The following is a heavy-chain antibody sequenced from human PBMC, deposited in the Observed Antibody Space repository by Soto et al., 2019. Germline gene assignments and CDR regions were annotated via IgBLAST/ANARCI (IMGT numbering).Heavy chain of an antibody. Sequence: SETLSLTCTVSGGSISSSSYYWGWIRQPPGKGLEWIGSIYYSGSTYYNPSLKSRVTISVDTSKNQFSLKLSSVTAADTAVYYCARLQLEVYYYYYMDVWGKGTTVTVSS. CDR2: IYYSGST. CDR1: GGSISSSSYY. V-gene: IGHV4-39*01. CDR3: ARLQLEVYYYYYMDV. D-gene: IGHD1-1*01. J-gene: IGHJ6*03.